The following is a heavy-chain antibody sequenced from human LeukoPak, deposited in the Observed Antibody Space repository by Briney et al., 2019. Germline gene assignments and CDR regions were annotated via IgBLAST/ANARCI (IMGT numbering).Heavy chain of an antibody. CDR1: GFTFSTYA. J-gene: IGHJ4*02. CDR2: ISSGADYT. D-gene: IGHD1-14*01. V-gene: IGHV3-23*01. Sequence: PGGSLRLSCAASGFTFSTYAMTWVRQAPGKGLEWVSTISSGADYTYYADSVKGRFTISRDNSKSTLYLQMNSLRGEDTAVYYCTRDRSRAEDDWGQGTLVTVSS. CDR3: TRDRSRAEDD.